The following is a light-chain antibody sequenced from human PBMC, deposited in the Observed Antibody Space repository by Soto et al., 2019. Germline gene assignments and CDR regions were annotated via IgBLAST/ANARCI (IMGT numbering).Light chain of an antibody. CDR2: DVS. V-gene: IGLV2-14*01. CDR3: GSYTSSSTWV. Sequence: QSVLTQPASVSGSPGQSITISCTGTISDVGGYNYVSWYQQHPGKAPKLMIYDVSNRPSGVSSRFSGSKSGNTASLTISGLQAEDEADYYCGSYTSSSTWVFGGGTKLTVL. J-gene: IGLJ3*02. CDR1: ISDVGGYNY.